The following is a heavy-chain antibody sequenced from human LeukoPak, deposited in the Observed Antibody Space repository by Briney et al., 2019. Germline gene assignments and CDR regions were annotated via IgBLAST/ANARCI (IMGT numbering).Heavy chain of an antibody. CDR1: DASISGYY. D-gene: IGHD1-26*01. CDR3: ARDLGGNYFDY. V-gene: IGHV4-59*01. Sequence: SETLSLTCTVSDASISGYYWSWIRQPPGKGLEWIGSIHFSGSTNYNPSLRSRVTISVDTSKNQLSLKLSSVTAADTAVYYCARDLGGNYFDYWGRGTLVSVSS. CDR2: IHFSGST. J-gene: IGHJ4*02.